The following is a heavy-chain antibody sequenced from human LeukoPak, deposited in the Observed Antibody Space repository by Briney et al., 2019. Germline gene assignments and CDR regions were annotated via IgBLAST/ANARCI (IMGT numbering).Heavy chain of an antibody. CDR1: GFTFSGFS. D-gene: IGHD2-15*01. J-gene: IGHJ4*02. CDR2: IGGKPHNSAT. V-gene: IGHV3-73*01. Sequence: GGSLKLSCAVSGFTFSGFSMHWVRQVSGKGLEWVGQIGGKPHNSATTYAAPLKGRFTISRDDSKNTLYLQMYTLKSEDTAVYYCAKGGPLIVVVLEFFDYWGQGTLVTVSS. CDR3: AKGGPLIVVVLEFFDY.